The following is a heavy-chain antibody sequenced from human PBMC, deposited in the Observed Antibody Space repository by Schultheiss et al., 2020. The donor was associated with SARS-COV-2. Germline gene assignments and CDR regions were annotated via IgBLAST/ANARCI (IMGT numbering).Heavy chain of an antibody. D-gene: IGHD5-12*01. J-gene: IGHJ6*02. CDR1: GGSISSSSYY. V-gene: IGHV4-61*01. Sequence: SETLSLTFTVSGGSISSSSYYWSWIRQPPGKGLEWIGYIYYSGSTNYNPSLKSRVTISVDTSKNQFSLKLSSVTAADTAVYYCAREHIVATIEGYYYYYGMDVWGQGTTVTVSS. CDR3: AREHIVATIEGYYYYYGMDV. CDR2: IYYSGST.